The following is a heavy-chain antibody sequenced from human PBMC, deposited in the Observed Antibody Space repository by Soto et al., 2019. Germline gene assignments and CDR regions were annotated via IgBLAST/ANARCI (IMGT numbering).Heavy chain of an antibody. CDR2: IIPIFGTA. CDR3: ARASYYYDSSGYQGAFDI. V-gene: IGHV1-69*01. J-gene: IGHJ3*02. D-gene: IGHD3-22*01. Sequence: QVQLVQSGAEVKKPGSSVKVSCKASGGTFSSYAISWVRQAPGQGLEWMGGIIPIFGTANYAQKFQGRVTITADVSTSTAYMELSSLRSEDTAVYYCARASYYYDSSGYQGAFDIWGQGTMVTVSS. CDR1: GGTFSSYA.